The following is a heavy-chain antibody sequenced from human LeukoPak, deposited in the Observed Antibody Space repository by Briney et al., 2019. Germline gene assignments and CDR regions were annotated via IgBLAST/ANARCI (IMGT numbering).Heavy chain of an antibody. CDR3: ARSLGYCSGGSCYSTGNWFDP. CDR2: IYTRGST. V-gene: IGHV4-4*07. Sequence: SETLSLTCTVSGGSISSYYWSWIRQPAGKGLEWIGRIYTRGSTNCNPSLKSRVTMSVDTSKNQFSLKLSSVTAADTAVYYCARSLGYCSGGSCYSTGNWFDPWGQGTLVTVSS. CDR1: GGSISSYY. J-gene: IGHJ5*02. D-gene: IGHD2-15*01.